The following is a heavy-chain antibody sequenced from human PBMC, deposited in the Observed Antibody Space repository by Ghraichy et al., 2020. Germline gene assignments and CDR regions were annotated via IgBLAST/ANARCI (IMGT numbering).Heavy chain of an antibody. CDR1: GFTFNSYG. V-gene: IGHV3-33*01. Sequence: GGSLRLSCAASGFTFNSYGMHWVRQAPGKGLEWVAVIWYDGSNKYYADSVKGRFTISRDNSKNTLYLQMNSLRAEDTAVYYCARDDSGSYYGSLDYWGQGTLVTVSS. J-gene: IGHJ4*02. CDR3: ARDDSGSYYGSLDY. D-gene: IGHD1-26*01. CDR2: IWYDGSNK.